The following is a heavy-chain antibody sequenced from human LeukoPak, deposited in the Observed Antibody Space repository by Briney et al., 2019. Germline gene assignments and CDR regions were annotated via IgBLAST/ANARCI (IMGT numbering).Heavy chain of an antibody. CDR1: GFTFSSHS. J-gene: IGHJ4*02. CDR2: ISSSSSYI. D-gene: IGHD2-2*01. V-gene: IGHV3-21*01. Sequence: PGGSLRLSCAASGFTFSSHSMNWVRQAPRKGLEWVSSISSSSSYIYYADSVKGRFTISRDNAKNSLYLQMNSLRAEDTAVYYCAIDAAAMARRIDYWGQGTLVTVSS. CDR3: AIDAAAMARRIDY.